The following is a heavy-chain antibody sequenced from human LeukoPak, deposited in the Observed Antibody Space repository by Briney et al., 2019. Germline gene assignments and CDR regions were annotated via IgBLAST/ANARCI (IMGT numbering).Heavy chain of an antibody. Sequence: SETLSLTCTVSSGSISSYYWSWIRQPPGKGLEWIGYISYSGSTNYNPSLESRVTVSVDTSKNHFSLKLSSVTAADTAVYYCARGLPYYYDSSAPGFDYWGQGTLVTVSS. D-gene: IGHD3-22*01. CDR3: ARGLPYYYDSSAPGFDY. V-gene: IGHV4-59*08. CDR1: SGSISSYY. CDR2: ISYSGST. J-gene: IGHJ4*02.